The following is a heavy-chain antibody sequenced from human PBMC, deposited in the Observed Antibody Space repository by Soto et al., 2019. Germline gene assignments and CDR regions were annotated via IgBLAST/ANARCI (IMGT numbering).Heavy chain of an antibody. CDR3: ARPRITMVRGVRDAFDI. Sequence: ASVKVSCKASGYTFTSYYMHWVRQAPGQGLEWMGIINPSGGSTSYAQKFQGRVTMTRDTSTSTVYMELSSLRSEDTAVYYCARPRITMVRGVRDAFDIWGQGTMVTVSS. D-gene: IGHD3-10*01. V-gene: IGHV1-46*03. CDR1: GYTFTSYY. CDR2: INPSGGST. J-gene: IGHJ3*02.